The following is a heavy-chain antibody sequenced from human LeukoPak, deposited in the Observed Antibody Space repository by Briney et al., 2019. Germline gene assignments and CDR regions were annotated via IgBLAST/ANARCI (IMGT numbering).Heavy chain of an antibody. CDR3: ARALDDGGPNWFDP. CDR1: GGSISSGSYY. CDR2: IYYSGST. J-gene: IGHJ5*02. V-gene: IGHV4-61*01. Sequence: SQTLSLTCTVSGGSISSGSYYWSWIRQPPGKGLEWIGYIYYSGSTNYNPSLKSRVTISVDTSKNQFSLKLSSVTAADTAVYYCARALDDGGPNWFDPWGQGTLVTVSS. D-gene: IGHD4/OR15-4a*01.